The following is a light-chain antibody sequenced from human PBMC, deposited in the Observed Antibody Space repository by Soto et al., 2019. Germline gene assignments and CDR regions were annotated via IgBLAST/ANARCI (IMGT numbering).Light chain of an antibody. V-gene: IGLV2-23*02. Sequence: QSALTQPASVSGSPGQSITISCTGTNSDVGTYSIVSWYQQHPGKAPKLMIYEVSKRPSGVSNRFSGSKSGNTASLTISGLQAEDEADYYCCSYAGSSTYVFGTGTQLTVL. CDR3: CSYAGSSTYV. CDR1: NSDVGTYSI. J-gene: IGLJ1*01. CDR2: EVS.